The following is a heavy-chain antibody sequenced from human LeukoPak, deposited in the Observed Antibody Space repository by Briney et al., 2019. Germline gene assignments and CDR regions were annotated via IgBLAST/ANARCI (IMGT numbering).Heavy chain of an antibody. J-gene: IGHJ5*02. Sequence: GGSLRLSGAASGFTFSDAWMSWVRQAPGKGLEWVGRIKSKTDGGTTDYAAPVKGRFTISRDDSKNTLYLQMNSPKTEDTAVYYCTTERCSSTSCPGDWFDPWGQGTLVTVSS. CDR2: IKSKTDGGTT. CDR1: GFTFSDAW. CDR3: TTERCSSTSCPGDWFDP. V-gene: IGHV3-15*01. D-gene: IGHD2-2*01.